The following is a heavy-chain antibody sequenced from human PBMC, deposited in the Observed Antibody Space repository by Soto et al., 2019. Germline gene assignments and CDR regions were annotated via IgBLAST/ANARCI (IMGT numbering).Heavy chain of an antibody. CDR1: GGPLSSYY. V-gene: IGHV4-59*08. Sequence: SETLSLTCTVSGGPLSSYYWTWIRQPPGKGLEWIAYIYNSVLTHYNPSLESRVTISVDTSKNQFSLRLSSVTAADTAVYYCARRRVAPFYMDVWGKGTTVTVSS. J-gene: IGHJ6*03. CDR3: ARRRVAPFYMDV. CDR2: IYNSVLT.